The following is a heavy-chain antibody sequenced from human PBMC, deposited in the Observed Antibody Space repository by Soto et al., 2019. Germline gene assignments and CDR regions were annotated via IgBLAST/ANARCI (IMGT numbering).Heavy chain of an antibody. CDR2: IVVGSGNT. Sequence: GASVKVSCKASGFTFTSSAVQWVRQARGQRLEWIGWIVVGSGNTNYAQKFQERVTITRDMSTSTAYMELSSLRSEDTAVYYCAAEVTRGQQLVLDYWGQGTLVTVSS. CDR3: AAEVTRGQQLVLDY. J-gene: IGHJ4*02. D-gene: IGHD6-13*01. CDR1: GFTFTSSA. V-gene: IGHV1-58*01.